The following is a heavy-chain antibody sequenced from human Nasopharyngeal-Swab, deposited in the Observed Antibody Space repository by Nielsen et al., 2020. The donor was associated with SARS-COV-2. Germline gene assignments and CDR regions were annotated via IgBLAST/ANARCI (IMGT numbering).Heavy chain of an antibody. CDR2: ISSSSSYI. D-gene: IGHD6-13*01. CDR3: ARADSSSWYFDY. J-gene: IGHJ4*02. CDR1: GFTFSSYS. Sequence: GGSLRLSCAASGFTFSSYSMNWVRQAPGKGLEWVSSISSSSSYIYYADSVKGRFTISRDNAKNSLYLQMNSLRVEDTAVYYCARADSSSWYFDYWGQGTLVTVSS. V-gene: IGHV3-21*01.